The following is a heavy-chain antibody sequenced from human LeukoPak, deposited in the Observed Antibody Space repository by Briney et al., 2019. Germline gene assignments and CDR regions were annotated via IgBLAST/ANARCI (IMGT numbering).Heavy chain of an antibody. CDR3: TKTMRGGERGALDY. V-gene: IGHV3-30*18. CDR1: GFTLSSHG. Sequence: GGSLRLSCAVSGFTLSSHGMHWVRQAPGKGLEWVAIISFDGTKKYYTDSVKGRSTISRDNSKNTLNLLMTSLGPEDTAVYYCTKTMRGGERGALDYWGQGTLVTVSS. J-gene: IGHJ4*02. CDR2: ISFDGTKK. D-gene: IGHD2-21*01.